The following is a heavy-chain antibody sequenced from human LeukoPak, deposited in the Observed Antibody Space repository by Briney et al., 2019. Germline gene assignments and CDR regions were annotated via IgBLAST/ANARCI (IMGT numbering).Heavy chain of an antibody. D-gene: IGHD3-22*01. Sequence: ASVKVSCKASGGTFSSYAISWVRQAPGQGLEWMGRIIPILDNANYAQKFQGRVTINADKSTSTAYMELSSLRSEDTAVYYCARGPTDYYHSDYGAFDIWGQGTMVTVSS. CDR2: IIPILDNA. CDR3: ARGPTDYYHSDYGAFDI. V-gene: IGHV1-69*04. CDR1: GGTFSSYA. J-gene: IGHJ3*02.